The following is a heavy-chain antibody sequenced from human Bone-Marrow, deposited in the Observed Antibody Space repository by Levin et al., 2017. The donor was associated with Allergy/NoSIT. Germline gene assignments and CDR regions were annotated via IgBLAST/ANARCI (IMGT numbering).Heavy chain of an antibody. D-gene: IGHD2-21*02. CDR1: GGSISSYY. Sequence: SQTLSLTCTVSGGSISSYYWNWIRQPPGKGLEWIGYLYHSGSTNYNPSLKSRVTISIDTSKNQFSLKLSSVTAADTAVYYCARSPPPPQYCGGDCYSVGYFDYWGQGTLVTVSS. CDR2: LYHSGST. CDR3: ARSPPPPQYCGGDCYSVGYFDY. V-gene: IGHV4-59*01. J-gene: IGHJ4*02.